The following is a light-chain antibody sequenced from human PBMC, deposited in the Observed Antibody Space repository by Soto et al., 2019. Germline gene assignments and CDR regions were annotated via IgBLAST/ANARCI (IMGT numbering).Light chain of an antibody. Sequence: SYELTQPPSVSVSPGQTASITCSGDKLGEKYACWYQQKPGQSPVLVIYQDSKRPSGIPERFSGSNSGNTATLTISGTQAMDEADYYCQAWDSSTRVVFGGGIKLTVL. CDR3: QAWDSSTRVV. V-gene: IGLV3-1*01. CDR1: KLGEKY. CDR2: QDS. J-gene: IGLJ2*01.